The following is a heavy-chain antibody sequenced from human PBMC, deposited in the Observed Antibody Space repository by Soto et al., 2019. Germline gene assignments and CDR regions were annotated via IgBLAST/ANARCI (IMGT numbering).Heavy chain of an antibody. CDR3: ARAVRYSRGWYWYYFDY. CDR2: IYYSGST. D-gene: IGHD6-19*01. V-gene: IGHV4-59*01. Sequence: SETLSLTCTVSGGCISSYYWSWFRQPPGKGLEGIGHIYYSGSTNCNPSLRSRVTISVDTSKNQFSLKLSSVTAADTAVYYCARAVRYSRGWYWYYFDYRGQRTLVTVSS. CDR1: GGCISSYY. J-gene: IGHJ4*02.